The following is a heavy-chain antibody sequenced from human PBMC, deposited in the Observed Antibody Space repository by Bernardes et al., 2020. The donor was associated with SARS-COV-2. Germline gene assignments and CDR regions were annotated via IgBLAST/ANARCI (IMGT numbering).Heavy chain of an antibody. Sequence: SETLSLTCTVSGDSINYHYWAWIRQPPGKGLEWIGDIYYSGSTNYNPSLKSRVTLSVDTSKNQFSLKLSSVTAADTAVYYCARDRGVRGTAPGDFDYWGQGTLVAVSS. J-gene: IGHJ4*02. D-gene: IGHD3-10*01. CDR1: GDSINYHY. CDR3: ARDRGVRGTAPGDFDY. V-gene: IGHV4-59*11. CDR2: IYYSGST.